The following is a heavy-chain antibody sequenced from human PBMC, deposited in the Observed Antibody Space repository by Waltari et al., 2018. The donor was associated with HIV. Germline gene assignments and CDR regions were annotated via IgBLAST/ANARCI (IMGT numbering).Heavy chain of an antibody. J-gene: IGHJ4*02. D-gene: IGHD3-9*01. CDR2: IWYNGSNK. V-gene: IGHV3-33*01. CDR1: GFTFSSYG. CDR3: ARDRTSLRYFDWLDY. Sequence: QVQLVESGGGVVQPGRSLRLSCAASGFTFSSYGMHWVRQAPGKGLGWVAVIWYNGSNKYYADSVKGRFTISRDNSKNTLYLQMNSLRAEDTAVYYCARDRTSLRYFDWLDYWGQGTLVTVSS.